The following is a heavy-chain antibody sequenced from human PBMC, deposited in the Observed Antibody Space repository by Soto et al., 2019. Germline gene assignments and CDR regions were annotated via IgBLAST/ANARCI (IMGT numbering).Heavy chain of an antibody. J-gene: IGHJ4*02. V-gene: IGHV1-18*01. CDR1: GYTFTSYH. Sequence: QVQLVQSGAEVKKPGASVKVSCKTSGYTFTSYHISWVRQAPGQGLEWMGWISAYNTNTNYAQKFQGRVTMTTDTLPSTASMELRSLRSDDTAVYYCATDTPPTDYWGQGTLVTVSS. CDR3: ATDTPPTDY. CDR2: ISAYNTNT.